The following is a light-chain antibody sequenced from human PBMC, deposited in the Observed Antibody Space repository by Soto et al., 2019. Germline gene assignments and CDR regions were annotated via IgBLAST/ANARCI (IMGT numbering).Light chain of an antibody. CDR1: QSISRR. CDR3: QRYNSYPWT. CDR2: DDS. Sequence: DIQMIQSPSALSASVGDRVTITCRASQSISRRLAWYQQKPGKAPKLLIYDDSSLESGVPAGFSGSGSWTQFTLTSSSRQPDDFAAYYCQRYNSYPWTFGQGNRVEIK. J-gene: IGKJ1*01. V-gene: IGKV1-5*01.